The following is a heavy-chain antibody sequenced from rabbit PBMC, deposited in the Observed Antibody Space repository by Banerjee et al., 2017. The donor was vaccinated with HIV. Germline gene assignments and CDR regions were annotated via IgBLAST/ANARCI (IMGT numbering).Heavy chain of an antibody. J-gene: IGHJ4*01. CDR1: GFDFSSSYW. V-gene: IGHV1S40*01. Sequence: QSLEESGGGLVKPGASLTLACKASGFDFSSSYWICWVRQAPGKGLEWIACIGTSSGSTYYASWAKGRFTISKTSSTTVTLQMTSLTAADTATYFCARGGYDENYFNLWGPGTLVTVS. CDR2: IGTSSGST. CDR3: ARGGYDENYFNL. D-gene: IGHD2-1*01.